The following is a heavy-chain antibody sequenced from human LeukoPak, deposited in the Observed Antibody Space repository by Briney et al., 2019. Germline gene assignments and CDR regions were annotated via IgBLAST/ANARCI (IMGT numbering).Heavy chain of an antibody. D-gene: IGHD3-22*01. V-gene: IGHV1-69*13. CDR2: IIPIFGTA. CDR1: GGTFSSFA. CDR3: ARDQGTYYDSSWPHYYYYYGMDV. J-gene: IGHJ6*02. Sequence: SVKVSCKASGGTFSSFAISWVRQAPGQGLEWMGGIIPIFGTANYAQKFQGRVTITADESTSTAYMGLSSLRSEDTAVYYCARDQGTYYDSSWPHYYYYYGMDVWGQGTTVTVSS.